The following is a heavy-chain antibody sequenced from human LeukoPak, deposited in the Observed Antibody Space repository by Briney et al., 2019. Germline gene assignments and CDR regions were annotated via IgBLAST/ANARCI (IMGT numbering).Heavy chain of an antibody. Sequence: PGGSLRLSCTTSGFSFRNTWMSWVRQAPGRGLEWVANIKQDEREIYYGDSVKGRFTISRDNSRNTLYLQMNSLRAEDTALYFCAKCGGFDNWNPCPFDYWGQGSLVTVSS. CDR1: GFSFRNTW. CDR2: IKQDEREI. D-gene: IGHD1-20*01. J-gene: IGHJ4*02. V-gene: IGHV3-7*03. CDR3: AKCGGFDNWNPCPFDY.